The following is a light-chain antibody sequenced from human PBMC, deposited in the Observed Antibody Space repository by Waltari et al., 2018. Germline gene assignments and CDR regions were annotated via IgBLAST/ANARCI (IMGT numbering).Light chain of an antibody. CDR1: TSDIGTYKL. Sequence: QSALTQPASVSGSPGQSITISCTGATSDIGTYKLVSWYQHHPGKAPKLLIYEANKRPSGISYRFSGSRSGSTASLTISGLQAEDEADYYCCSYAGGGTHVFGPGSRVTVL. CDR2: EAN. J-gene: IGLJ1*01. V-gene: IGLV2-23*01. CDR3: CSYAGGGTHV.